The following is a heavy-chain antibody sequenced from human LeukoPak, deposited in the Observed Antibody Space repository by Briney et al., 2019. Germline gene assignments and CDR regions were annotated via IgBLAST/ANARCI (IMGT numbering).Heavy chain of an antibody. V-gene: IGHV1-2*02. Sequence: ASVKVSRKASGYTFTGYYMHWVRQAPGQGLEWMGWINPNSGGTNYAQKFQGRVTMTRDTSISTAYMELSRLRSDDTAVYYCARGEGSGSYGYHDYWGQGTLVTVSS. J-gene: IGHJ4*02. CDR3: ARGEGSGSYGYHDY. CDR1: GYTFTGYY. D-gene: IGHD3-10*01. CDR2: INPNSGGT.